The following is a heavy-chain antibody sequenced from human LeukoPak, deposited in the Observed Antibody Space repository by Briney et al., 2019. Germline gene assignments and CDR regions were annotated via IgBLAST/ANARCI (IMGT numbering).Heavy chain of an antibody. Sequence: SQTLSLTCAVSGGSISSGGYSWSWIRQPPGKGLEWIGYIYHSGSTYYNPSLKSRVTISVDTSKNQFSLSLTSVTAADTAVYYCARVAGVEVAPATSYWGQGTLVTVSS. CDR1: GGSISSGGYS. D-gene: IGHD2-15*01. J-gene: IGHJ4*02. CDR2: IYHSGST. CDR3: ARVAGVEVAPATSY. V-gene: IGHV4-30-2*01.